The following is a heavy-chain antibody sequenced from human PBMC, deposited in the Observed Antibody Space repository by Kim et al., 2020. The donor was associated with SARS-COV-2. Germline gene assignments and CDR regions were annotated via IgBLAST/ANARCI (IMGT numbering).Heavy chain of an antibody. V-gene: IGHV3-23*01. CDR3: AKDVIVVVIPLFQH. Sequence: AEPCKGRFTISRDQSKNTLYLQMNGLRAEATAVYYCAKDVIVVVIPLFQHWGQGTLVTVSP. J-gene: IGHJ1*01. D-gene: IGHD3-22*01.